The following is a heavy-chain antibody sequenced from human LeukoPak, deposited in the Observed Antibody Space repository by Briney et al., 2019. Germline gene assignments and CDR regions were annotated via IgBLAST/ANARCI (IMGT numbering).Heavy chain of an antibody. CDR2: IYSGGST. CDR1: GFTFSRFT. V-gene: IGHV3-53*01. CDR3: ARGDYYGSGSYDY. Sequence: GGSLRLSCAASGFTFSRFTMNWVRQAPGKGLEWVSVIYSGGSTYYADSVKGRFTISRDNSKNTLYLQMNSLRAEDTAVYYCARGDYYGSGSYDYWGQGTLVTVSS. D-gene: IGHD3-10*01. J-gene: IGHJ4*02.